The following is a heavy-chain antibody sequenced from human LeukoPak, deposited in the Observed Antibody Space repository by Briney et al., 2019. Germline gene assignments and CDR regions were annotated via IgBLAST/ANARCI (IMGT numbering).Heavy chain of an antibody. V-gene: IGHV4-38-2*01. CDR1: GFTFGTYA. Sequence: PGGSLRLSCVGFGFTFGTYAMNWIRQPPGKGLEWIGSIYHSGSTYYNPSLRSRVTISVDTSKNQFSLKLSSVTAADTAVYYCASYGCSSTSCYGPPDLWGRGTLVTVSS. J-gene: IGHJ2*01. D-gene: IGHD2-2*01. CDR3: ASYGCSSTSCYGPPDL. CDR2: IYHSGST.